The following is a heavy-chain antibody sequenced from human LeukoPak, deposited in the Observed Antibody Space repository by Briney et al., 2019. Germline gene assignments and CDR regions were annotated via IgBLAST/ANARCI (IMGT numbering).Heavy chain of an antibody. D-gene: IGHD1-26*01. CDR1: GYTFTSYD. CDR2: MNPNSGNT. V-gene: IGHV1-8*01. J-gene: IGHJ3*02. Sequence: GASVKVSCKASGYTFTSYDINWVRQATGQGLEWMGWMNPNSGNTGYAQKFQGRVTMTRNTSISTAYMELSSLRAEDTAVYYCARDPSGTYYPRVSGALDIWGQGTMVTVSS. CDR3: ARDPSGTYYPRVSGALDI.